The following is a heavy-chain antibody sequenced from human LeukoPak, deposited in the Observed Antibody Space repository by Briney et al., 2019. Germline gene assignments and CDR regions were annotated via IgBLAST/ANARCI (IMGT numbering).Heavy chain of an antibody. J-gene: IGHJ4*02. CDR1: GFTFSSYG. D-gene: IGHD2-2*01. Sequence: PGGSLRLSCAASGFTFSSYGMHWVRQAPGKGLEWVAVIWYDGSNKYYADSVKGRFTISRDNPKNTLYLQMNSLRAEDTAVYYCARDRGFIVVVPAAFDYWGQGTLVTVSS. V-gene: IGHV3-33*01. CDR3: ARDRGFIVVVPAAFDY. CDR2: IWYDGSNK.